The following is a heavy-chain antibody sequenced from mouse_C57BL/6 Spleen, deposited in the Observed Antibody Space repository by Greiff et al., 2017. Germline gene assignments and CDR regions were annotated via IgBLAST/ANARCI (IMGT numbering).Heavy chain of an antibody. CDR1: GYTFTSYW. CDR2: IDPSDSYT. Sequence: VKLQQPGAELVMPGASVKLSCKASGYTFTSYWMHWVKQRPGQGLEWIGEIDPSDSYTNYNQKFKGKSTLTVDKSSSTAYMQLSSLTSEDSAVYYCARRGTVVLDYWGQGTTLTVSS. J-gene: IGHJ2*01. D-gene: IGHD1-1*01. CDR3: ARRGTVVLDY. V-gene: IGHV1-69*01.